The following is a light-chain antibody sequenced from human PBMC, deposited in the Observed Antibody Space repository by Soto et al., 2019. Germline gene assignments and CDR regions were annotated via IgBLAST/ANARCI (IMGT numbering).Light chain of an antibody. CDR1: QSVSSTY. CDR3: QQYVSSPPAVT. V-gene: IGKV3-20*01. CDR2: AAS. J-gene: IGKJ4*01. Sequence: EIVLTQSPGTLSLSPGERATLSCRASQSVSSTYLAWYQQKPGQAPRLLIYAASSRATGIPDRFSGSGSGTDFTLTLSRLEPEDFGVYYCQQYVSSPPAVTFGGVTHVEIK.